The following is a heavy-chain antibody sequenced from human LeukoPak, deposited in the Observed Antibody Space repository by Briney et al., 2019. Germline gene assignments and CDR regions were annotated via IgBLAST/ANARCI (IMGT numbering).Heavy chain of an antibody. CDR3: AGGARIFSNWFDP. D-gene: IGHD3-3*01. J-gene: IGHJ5*02. CDR1: GYTFTGYY. CDR2: INPNSGGT. V-gene: IGHV1-2*06. Sequence: ASVKVSCKASGYTFTGYYMHWVRQAPGQGLEWMGRINPNSGGTNYAQKFQGRVTMTRDTSISTAYMELSRLRSDDTAVYYCAGGARIFSNWFDPWGQGTLVTVSS.